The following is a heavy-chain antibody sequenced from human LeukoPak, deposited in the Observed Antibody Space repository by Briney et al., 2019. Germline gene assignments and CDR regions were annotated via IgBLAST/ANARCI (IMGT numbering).Heavy chain of an antibody. CDR2: IIPIFGTA. CDR3: AHYCSSTSCHRG. CDR1: GGTFSSYA. V-gene: IGHV1-69*01. Sequence: SVTVSCKASGGTFSSYAISWVRQAPGQGLEWMGGIIPIFGTANYAQKFQGRVTITADESTSTAYMELSSLRSEDTAVYYCAHYCSSTSCHRGWGQGTLVTVSS. J-gene: IGHJ4*02. D-gene: IGHD2-2*01.